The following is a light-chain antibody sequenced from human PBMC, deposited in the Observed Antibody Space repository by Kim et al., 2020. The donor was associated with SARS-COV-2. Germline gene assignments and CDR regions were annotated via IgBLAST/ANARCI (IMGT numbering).Light chain of an antibody. V-gene: IGLV3-21*03. CDR2: DDS. CDR3: QVWDSSSDHVV. CDR1: NIGTKS. J-gene: IGLJ2*01. Sequence: APGTTARISCGGNNIGTKSVHWYQKKPGQAPVLVVYDDSDRPSGIPERFSGSNSGNTATLTISRVEAGDEADYYCQVWDSSSDHVVFGGGTQLTVL.